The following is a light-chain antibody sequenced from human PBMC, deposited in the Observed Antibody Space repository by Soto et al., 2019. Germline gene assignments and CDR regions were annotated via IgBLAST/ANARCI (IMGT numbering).Light chain of an antibody. CDR3: QYYGSSVT. CDR1: QTVSITY. J-gene: IGKJ4*01. V-gene: IGKV3-20*01. Sequence: PGESATLSCRASQTVSITYLTWYQQKPGQAPRLLIYGASSRATGIPDRFSGSGSGTDFTLTISRLEPEDFAVYYCQYYGSSVTFAGGTKVDIK. CDR2: GAS.